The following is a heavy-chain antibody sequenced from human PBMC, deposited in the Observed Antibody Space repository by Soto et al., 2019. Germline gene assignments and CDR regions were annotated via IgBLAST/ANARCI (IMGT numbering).Heavy chain of an antibody. CDR3: ARRGSGSYYDY. CDR2: ISGSGGST. Sequence: EVQLLESGGGLVQPGGSLRLSCAASGFTFSGYAMRWVRQAPGKGLEWVSAISGSGGSTYYADSVKGRFTISRDNSKNTLYLQMNSLRAEDTAVYYCARRGSGSYYDYWGQGTLVTVSS. J-gene: IGHJ4*02. V-gene: IGHV3-23*01. CDR1: GFTFSGYA. D-gene: IGHD1-26*01.